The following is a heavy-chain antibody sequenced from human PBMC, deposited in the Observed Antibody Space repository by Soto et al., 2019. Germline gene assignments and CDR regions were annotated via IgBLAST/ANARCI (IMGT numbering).Heavy chain of an antibody. J-gene: IGHJ4*02. CDR1: GYTFTSYC. V-gene: IGHV1-18*01. D-gene: IGHD2-15*01. Sequence: ASVKVSCKASGYTFTSYCISWVRQAPGQGLEWMGWISAYNGNTNYAQKLQGRVTMTTDTSTSTAYMELRSLRSDDTAVYYCARGPLVVVAATPFDYWGQGTLVTVSS. CDR2: ISAYNGNT. CDR3: ARGPLVVVAATPFDY.